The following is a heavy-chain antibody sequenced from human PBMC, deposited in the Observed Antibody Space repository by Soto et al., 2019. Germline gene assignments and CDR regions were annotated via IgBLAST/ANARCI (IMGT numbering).Heavy chain of an antibody. CDR1: GGSISSYY. CDR3: ARGRYSSSWYVSYYYYGMDV. CDR2: IYYSGST. Sequence: PSETLSLTYTVSGGSISSYYWSWIRQPPGKGLEWIGYIYYSGSTNYNPSLKSRVTISVDTSKNQFSLKLSSVTAADTAVYYCARGRYSSSWYVSYYYYGMDVWGQGTTVTVSS. J-gene: IGHJ6*02. V-gene: IGHV4-59*01. D-gene: IGHD6-13*01.